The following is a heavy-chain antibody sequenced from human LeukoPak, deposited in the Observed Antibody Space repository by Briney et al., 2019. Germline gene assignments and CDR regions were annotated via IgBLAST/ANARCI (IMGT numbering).Heavy chain of an antibody. D-gene: IGHD5-12*01. Sequence: PSDTLSLTCAVYGGSFSGYYWSWLRPPPGKGLEWIGEINHSGSTNYNPSLKSRVTISVDTSKNQFPLKLSSVTAADTAVYYCARRDQWLRSLGYWGQGTLVTVSS. V-gene: IGHV4-34*01. J-gene: IGHJ4*02. CDR1: GGSFSGYY. CDR3: ARRDQWLRSLGY. CDR2: INHSGST.